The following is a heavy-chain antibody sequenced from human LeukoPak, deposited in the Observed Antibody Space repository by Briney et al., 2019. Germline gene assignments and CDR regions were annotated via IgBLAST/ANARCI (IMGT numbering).Heavy chain of an antibody. CDR2: ISSSSIYI. CDR1: GFIFSSYN. CDR3: ARDGYSSSSFDF. V-gene: IGHV3-21*01. Sequence: GGSLRLSCAASGFIFSSYNMNWVRQAPGKGLEWVSSISSSSIYIYYGDSVKGRFSISRDNAKDSLYLQMNSLRAEDTAVYYCARDGYSSSSFDFWGQGTLVTVSS. J-gene: IGHJ4*02. D-gene: IGHD6-6*01.